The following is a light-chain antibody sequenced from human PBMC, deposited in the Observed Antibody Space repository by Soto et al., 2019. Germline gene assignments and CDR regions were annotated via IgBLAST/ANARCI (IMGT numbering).Light chain of an antibody. V-gene: IGKV3-20*01. CDR1: QSVSSSY. Sequence: ESVLTQSPGTLSLSPGERATLSCRSSQSVSSSYLAWYQHKPGQAPRLLIYDVSSRATGIPDRFSVSGCGTDFTLTISRLEPEDFAVYYCQQYGSSPTFGQGTKVEIK. J-gene: IGKJ1*01. CDR2: DVS. CDR3: QQYGSSPT.